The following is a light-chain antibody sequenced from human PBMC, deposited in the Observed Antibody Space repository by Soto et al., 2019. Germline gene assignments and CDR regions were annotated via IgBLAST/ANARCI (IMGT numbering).Light chain of an antibody. V-gene: IGLV2-14*01. CDR1: SSDVGDYNY. Sequence: QSALTQPASVSGSPGQSITISCTGTSSDVGDYNYVSWYQQHPGKAPKLMIYEVSTRPSGVSNRFSGSKSGNTASLTISGLQAEDEADYYCSSYTSSSLYVFGTGTKVTVL. CDR2: EVS. CDR3: SSYTSSSLYV. J-gene: IGLJ1*01.